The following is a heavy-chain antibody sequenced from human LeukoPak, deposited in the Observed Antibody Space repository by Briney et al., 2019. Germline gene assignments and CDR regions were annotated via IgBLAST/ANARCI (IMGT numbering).Heavy chain of an antibody. CDR1: GFTFSSYE. CDR2: ISSNGTTM. V-gene: IGHV3-48*03. J-gene: IGHJ4*02. Sequence: GGSLRLSCAASGFTFSSYEMNWVRQAPGKGLEWVSYISSNGTTMYYADSVKGRFTISRDNAKNSLYLQMNSLRAKDTAIYYCATTSDWYRFFDYWGQGTLVTVSS. CDR3: ATTSDWYRFFDY. D-gene: IGHD6-19*01.